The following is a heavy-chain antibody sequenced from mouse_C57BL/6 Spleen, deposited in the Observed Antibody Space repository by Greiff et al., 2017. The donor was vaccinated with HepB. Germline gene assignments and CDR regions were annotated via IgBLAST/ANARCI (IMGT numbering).Heavy chain of an antibody. Sequence: QVQLKESGPELVKPGASVKISCKASGYAFSSSWMNWVKQRPGKGLEWIGRIYPGDGDTNYNGKFKGKATLTADKSSSTAYMQLSSLTSEDSAVYFCARWEKDDYWGQGTTLTVSS. CDR3: ARWEKDDY. CDR2: IYPGDGDT. V-gene: IGHV1-82*01. D-gene: IGHD4-1*01. J-gene: IGHJ2*01. CDR1: GYAFSSSW.